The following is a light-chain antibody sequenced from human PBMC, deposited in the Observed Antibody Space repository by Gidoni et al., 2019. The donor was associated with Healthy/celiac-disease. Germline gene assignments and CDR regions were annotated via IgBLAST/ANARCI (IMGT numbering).Light chain of an antibody. J-gene: IGKJ1*01. CDR2: GAS. CDR1: QSVSSSY. V-gene: IGKV3-20*01. Sequence: EIVLTQSPGTLSLYPGARATLSCRTCQSVSSSYLAWYQQKPGQAPRLLIYGASNRATGIPDRFSGSGSGTDFTLTISRLEPEDFAVYYCQQYGSSPRTFGQGTKVEIK. CDR3: QQYGSSPRT.